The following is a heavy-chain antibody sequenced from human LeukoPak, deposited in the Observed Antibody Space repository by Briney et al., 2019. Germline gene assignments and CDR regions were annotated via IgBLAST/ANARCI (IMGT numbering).Heavy chain of an antibody. V-gene: IGHV3-23*01. CDR2: ISGSGGST. Sequence: GGSLRLSCAASGFTFSSYAMSWVRQAPGKGLEWGSAISGSGGSTYYADSVKGRFTISRDNSKNPLYLQMNSLRAEDTAVYYCAKLYCGGDCYSFNWFDPWGQGTLVTVSS. CDR3: AKLYCGGDCYSFNWFDP. CDR1: GFTFSSYA. J-gene: IGHJ5*02. D-gene: IGHD2-21*01.